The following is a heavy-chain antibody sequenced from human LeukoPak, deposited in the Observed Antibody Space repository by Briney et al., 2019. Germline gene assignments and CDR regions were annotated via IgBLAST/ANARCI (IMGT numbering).Heavy chain of an antibody. CDR3: VRDPDYGVLYFV. Sequence: GESLKISCKGSGYSFTSYWIGWVRQAPGKGLEWVSYIRSSSSTIYYADSVKGRFTISRDNAKNSLYLQMNSLRAEDTAVYYCVRDPDYGVLYFVWGKGTTVTVSS. CDR1: GYSFTSYW. D-gene: IGHD4/OR15-4a*01. CDR2: IRSSSSTI. V-gene: IGHV3-48*01. J-gene: IGHJ6*04.